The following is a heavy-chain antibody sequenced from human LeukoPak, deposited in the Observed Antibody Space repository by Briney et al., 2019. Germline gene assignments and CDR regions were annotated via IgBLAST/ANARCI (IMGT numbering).Heavy chain of an antibody. V-gene: IGHV1-24*01. D-gene: IGHD3-9*01. Sequence: ASVKVSCKASGYTFTSYYMHWVRQAPGKGLEWMGGFDPENGETIYAQKFQGRVTMTKDTSTDTAYMELSSLRSEDTAVYYCATSYYDILTGYRPLAYWGQGTLVTVSS. CDR2: FDPENGET. CDR1: GYTFTSYY. J-gene: IGHJ4*02. CDR3: ATSYYDILTGYRPLAY.